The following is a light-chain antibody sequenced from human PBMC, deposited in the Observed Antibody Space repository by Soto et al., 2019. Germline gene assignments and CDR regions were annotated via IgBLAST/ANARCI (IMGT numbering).Light chain of an antibody. V-gene: IGLV2-23*01. J-gene: IGLJ2*01. CDR2: EGS. Sequence: QSVLTQPASVSGSPGQSITISCTGTSSDVGSYNLVSWYQQHPGKAPKLMIYEGSKRPSGVSNRFSGSKSGNTASLTISGLQAEDEADYYCCSYAGSREVVFGGGTKVTVL. CDR3: CSYAGSREVV. CDR1: SSDVGSYNL.